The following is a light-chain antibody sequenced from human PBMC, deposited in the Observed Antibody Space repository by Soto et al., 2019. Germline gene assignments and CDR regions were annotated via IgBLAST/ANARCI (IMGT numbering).Light chain of an antibody. CDR1: QSVSSSY. V-gene: IGKV3-20*01. Sequence: IVLTQSPGTLSLSPGERATLSCRASQSVSSSYLAWYQQKPGQAPRLLIYGASSRATGIPDRFSGSGSGTDFTLTISRLEPEDFAVYYCQQYGSSLRTLGQGTKVDIK. J-gene: IGKJ1*01. CDR3: QQYGSSLRT. CDR2: GAS.